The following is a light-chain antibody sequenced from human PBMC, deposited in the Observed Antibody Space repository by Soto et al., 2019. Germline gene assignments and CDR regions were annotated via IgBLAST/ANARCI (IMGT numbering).Light chain of an antibody. CDR3: QQYNSYPWT. CDR1: QSISSW. Sequence: DIQMTQSPSTLSASVGDRVTITCRASQSISSWLAWYQQKPGKAPKLLIYEASSLESGVPPRFSGSGSGTEFTLTISSLQPDDFATYYCQQYNSYPWTFGQGTKVDIK. CDR2: EAS. J-gene: IGKJ1*01. V-gene: IGKV1-5*03.